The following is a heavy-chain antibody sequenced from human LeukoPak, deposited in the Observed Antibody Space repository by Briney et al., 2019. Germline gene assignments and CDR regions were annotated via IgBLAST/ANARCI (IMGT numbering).Heavy chain of an antibody. J-gene: IGHJ4*02. V-gene: IGHV3-74*01. Sequence: GGSLRLSCAASGFTFSSYWMHWVRQAPGEGLVCVSRINSDGTSTTYADSVKGRFTISRNNARNTLYMQMNSLRAEDTAVYYCARATLDIVGATRTFDYWGQGTLVTVSS. CDR2: INSDGTST. CDR3: ARATLDIVGATRTFDY. CDR1: GFTFSSYW. D-gene: IGHD2-2*03.